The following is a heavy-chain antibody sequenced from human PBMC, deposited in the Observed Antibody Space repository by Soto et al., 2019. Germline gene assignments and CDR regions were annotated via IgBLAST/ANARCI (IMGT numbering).Heavy chain of an antibody. J-gene: IGHJ4*02. CDR2: IWYDGSNK. Sequence: GGSLRLSCAASGFTFSSYGMHWVRQAPGKGLEWVAVIWYDGSNKYYADSVKGRFTISRDNSKNTLYLQMNSLRAEDTAVYYCAREGIVVVPAANQYYFDYWGQGTLVTVSS. D-gene: IGHD2-2*01. CDR3: AREGIVVVPAANQYYFDY. CDR1: GFTFSSYG. V-gene: IGHV3-33*01.